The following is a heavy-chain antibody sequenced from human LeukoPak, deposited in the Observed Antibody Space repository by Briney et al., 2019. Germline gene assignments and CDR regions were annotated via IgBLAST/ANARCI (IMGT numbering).Heavy chain of an antibody. J-gene: IGHJ4*02. D-gene: IGHD6-13*01. CDR3: ARSVASAGTSHWGY. V-gene: IGHV4-39*01. CDR2: IYNSGTT. CDR1: GGSISSSPFY. Sequence: PSETLSLTCIVSGGSISSSPFYWGWIRQPPGEGLEWLGSIYNSGTTYYNPSLKSRITISIDMSRDQFSLKLSSVTAADTGVYYCARSVASAGTSHWGYWGQGSLVTVSS.